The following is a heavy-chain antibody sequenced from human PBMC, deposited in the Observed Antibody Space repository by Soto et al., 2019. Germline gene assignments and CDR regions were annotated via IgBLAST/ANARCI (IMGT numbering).Heavy chain of an antibody. D-gene: IGHD3-10*01. CDR2: IYYSGST. Sequence: SETLSLTCTVSGGSISSYYWSWIRQPPGKGLEWIGYIYYSGSTNYNPSLKSRVTISVDTSKNQFSLKLSSVTAADTAVYYCARNTYYYGSGSHPFDDWGQGTLVTVSS. CDR3: ARNTYYYGSGSHPFDD. CDR1: GGSISSYY. V-gene: IGHV4-59*08. J-gene: IGHJ4*02.